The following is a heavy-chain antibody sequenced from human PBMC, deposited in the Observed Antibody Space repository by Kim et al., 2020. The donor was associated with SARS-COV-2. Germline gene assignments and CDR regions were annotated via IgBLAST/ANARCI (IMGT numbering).Heavy chain of an antibody. V-gene: IGHV4-59*08. CDR2: IYYSGST. CDR1: GGSISSYY. CDR3: ARLAVSSGSYGGGFYYSYGMDV. J-gene: IGHJ6*02. D-gene: IGHD1-26*01. Sequence: SETLSLTCTVSGGSISSYYWSWIRQPPGKGLEWIGYIYYSGSTNYNPSLKSRVTISVDTSKNQFSLKLSSVTAADTAAYYCARLAVSSGSYGGGFYYSYGMDVWGQGTTVTVSS.